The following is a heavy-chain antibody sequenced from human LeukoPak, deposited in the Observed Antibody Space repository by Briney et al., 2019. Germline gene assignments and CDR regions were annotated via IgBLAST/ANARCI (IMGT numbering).Heavy chain of an antibody. CDR2: IDVSGGAT. V-gene: IGHV3-23*01. J-gene: IGHJ5*02. CDR1: GFSFSDYA. Sequence: GESLRLSCAASGFSFSDYAMYWVRQAPGKGLEWVSTIDVSGGATYYADSVEGRFTISRDNSKNTFYLQMNSLRAEDTAVYYCAKGSGSGWYGWFAPWGQGTLVTVSS. D-gene: IGHD6-19*01. CDR3: AKGSGSGWYGWFAP.